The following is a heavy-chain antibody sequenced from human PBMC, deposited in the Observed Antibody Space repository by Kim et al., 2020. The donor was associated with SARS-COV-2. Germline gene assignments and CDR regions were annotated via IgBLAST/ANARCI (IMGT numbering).Heavy chain of an antibody. V-gene: IGHV1-69*13. J-gene: IGHJ5*02. CDR2: IIPIFGTA. CDR3: ATSSGQLETYNWFDP. CDR1: GGTFSSYA. Sequence: SVKVSCKASGGTFSSYAISWVRQAPGQGLEWMGGIIPIFGTANYAQKFQGRVTITADESTSTAYMELSSLRSEDTAVYYCATSSGQLETYNWFDPWAREPWSPSPQ. D-gene: IGHD6-13*01.